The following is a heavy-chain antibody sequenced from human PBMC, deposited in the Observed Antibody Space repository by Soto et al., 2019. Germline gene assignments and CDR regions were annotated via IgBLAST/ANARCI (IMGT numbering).Heavy chain of an antibody. CDR2: FNPMSGST. J-gene: IGHJ4*02. Sequence: GASVKVSCKASGGTFSSYAIHWVRQAPGQGLEWVALFNPMSGSTNYAQKLQGRVTVTSDTSTSTVYMELSSLISEDTAVYYCARDLAAADYWGQGTLVTVSS. V-gene: IGHV1-46*04. CDR1: GGTFSSYA. D-gene: IGHD6-13*01. CDR3: ARDLAAADY.